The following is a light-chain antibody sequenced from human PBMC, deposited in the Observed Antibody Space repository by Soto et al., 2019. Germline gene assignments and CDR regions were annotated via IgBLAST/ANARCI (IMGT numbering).Light chain of an antibody. V-gene: IGLV1-40*01. CDR2: GNT. CDR3: QSYDSSLRHYV. Sequence: QAVLTQPPSVSGAPGQRVTISCTGSSSDIGAGYDVHWYQQLPGKAPTLLIYGNTKRPSGVPDRFSGSRSGTSASLAITGLQAEDEADYYCQSYDSSLRHYVFGTGTQLTVL. CDR1: SSDIGAGYD. J-gene: IGLJ1*01.